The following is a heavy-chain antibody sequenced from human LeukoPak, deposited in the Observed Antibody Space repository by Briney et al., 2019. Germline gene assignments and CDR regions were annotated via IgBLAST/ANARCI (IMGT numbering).Heavy chain of an antibody. CDR3: ARVLGGYSYGFPSNAFDI. D-gene: IGHD5-18*01. J-gene: IGHJ3*02. CDR1: GFTFSSYW. V-gene: IGHV3-74*01. CDR2: INSDGSST. Sequence: GGSLRLSCAASGFTFSSYWMHWVRQAPGKGLVWVSRINSDGSSTSYADSVKGRFTISRDNAKNSLYLQMNSLRAEDTAVYYCARVLGGYSYGFPSNAFDIWGQGTMVTVSS.